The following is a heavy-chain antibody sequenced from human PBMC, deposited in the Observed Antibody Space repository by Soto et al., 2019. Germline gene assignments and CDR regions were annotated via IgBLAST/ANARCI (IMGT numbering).Heavy chain of an antibody. CDR2: IYYSGST. D-gene: IGHD4-17*01. CDR1: GGSISSYY. V-gene: IGHV4-59*01. J-gene: IGHJ4*02. CDR3: ARGVYAYYFDY. Sequence: SETLSLTCTVSGGSISSYYWSWIRQPPGKGLEWIGYIYYSGSTNYNPSLKSRVTISVDTSKNQFSLKLSSVTAADTAVYYCARGVYAYYFDYWGQGTLVTVSS.